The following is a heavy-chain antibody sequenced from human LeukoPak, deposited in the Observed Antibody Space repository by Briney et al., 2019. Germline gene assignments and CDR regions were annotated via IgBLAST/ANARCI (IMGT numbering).Heavy chain of an antibody. CDR2: ISSSSSYI. CDR1: GFTFNSYS. CDR3: ARDSLVVPAAVGNFDY. Sequence: PGGSLRLSCAASGFTFNSYSMNWVRQAPGKGLEWVSSISSSSSYIYYADSVKGRFTISRDNAKNSLYLQMNSLRAEDTAVYYCARDSLVVPAAVGNFDYWGQGTLVTVSS. V-gene: IGHV3-21*01. J-gene: IGHJ4*02. D-gene: IGHD2-2*01.